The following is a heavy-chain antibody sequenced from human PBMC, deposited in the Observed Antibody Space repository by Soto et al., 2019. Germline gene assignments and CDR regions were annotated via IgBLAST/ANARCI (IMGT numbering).Heavy chain of an antibody. Sequence: QVQLVESGGGVVQPGRSLRLSCAASGFTFSSYGMHWVRQAPGKGLEWVAVISYDGSNKYYADSVKGRFTISRENSENTLYLQMHCLRAEDTAVYYCAKDRGTTDWCQIAVAGTTPPAVDYWGQGTVVTVSP. V-gene: IGHV3-30*18. CDR3: AKDRGTTDWCQIAVAGTTPPAVDY. D-gene: IGHD6-19*01. J-gene: IGHJ4*02. CDR1: GFTFSSYG. CDR2: ISYDGSNK.